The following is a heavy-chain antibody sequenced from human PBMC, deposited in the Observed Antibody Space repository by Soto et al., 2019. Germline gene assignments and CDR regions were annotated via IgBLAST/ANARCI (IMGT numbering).Heavy chain of an antibody. D-gene: IGHD2-2*01. CDR1: GYTFTSYY. V-gene: IGHV1-46*01. CDR3: ARGFCTTTTCLVGDF. CDR2: INPSGGST. J-gene: IGHJ1*01. Sequence: QVQLVQSGAEVKKPGASVKISCKSSGYTFTSYYMHWVRQATGQGLEWMGMINPSGGSTNYAQRFQGRVTMTRDTSTSTVYMDLSDLRAEDTAVYYCARGFCTTTTCLVGDFWGQGTLVTVSS.